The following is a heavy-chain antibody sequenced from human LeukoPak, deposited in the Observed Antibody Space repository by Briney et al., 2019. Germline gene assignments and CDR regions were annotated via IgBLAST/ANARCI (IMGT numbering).Heavy chain of an antibody. CDR3: ARGSGGGSGRNYKDHYYGMDV. D-gene: IGHD3-10*01. Sequence: GGSLRLSCAASGFTFSSYGMHWVRQAPGKGLEWVAVIWYDGSNKYYADSVKGRFTISRDNSKNTLYLQMNSLRAEDTAVYYCARGSGGGSGRNYKDHYYGMDVWGQGTTVTVSS. CDR2: IWYDGSNK. J-gene: IGHJ6*02. V-gene: IGHV3-33*01. CDR1: GFTFSSYG.